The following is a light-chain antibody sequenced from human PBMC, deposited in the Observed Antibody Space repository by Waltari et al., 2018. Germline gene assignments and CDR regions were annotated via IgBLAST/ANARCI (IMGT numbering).Light chain of an antibody. CDR3: QQRSKWPLT. J-gene: IGKJ3*01. CDR2: DAS. CDR1: QSVSSY. Sequence: EIVLTQSPATLCLSPGERATLSCRASQSVSSYLAWYQQKPVQALRLLFYDASNRATSIPARFSVSVSETDFTLTISSLEPEDFAVYYCQQRSKWPLTFGPGTKVDIK. V-gene: IGKV3-11*01.